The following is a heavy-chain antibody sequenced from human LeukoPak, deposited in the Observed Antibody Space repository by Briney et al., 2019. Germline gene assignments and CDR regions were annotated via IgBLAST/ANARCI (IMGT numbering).Heavy chain of an antibody. CDR2: INHSGST. V-gene: IGHV4-34*01. CDR3: AVYDFWMAWGFDP. Sequence: EASETLSLTCAVYGGSFSGYYWSWIRQPPGKGLEWIGEINHSGSTNYNPSLKSRVTISVDTSKNQFSLKLSSVTAADTAVCYCAVYDFWMAWGFDPWGQGTLVTVSS. CDR1: GGSFSGYY. J-gene: IGHJ5*02. D-gene: IGHD3-3*01.